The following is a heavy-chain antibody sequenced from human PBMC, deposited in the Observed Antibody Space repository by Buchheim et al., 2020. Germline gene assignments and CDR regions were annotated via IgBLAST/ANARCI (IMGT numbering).Heavy chain of an antibody. CDR2: ISYDGSNK. J-gene: IGHJ4*02. V-gene: IGHV3-30*18. CDR3: AKDLRGTYYYDSSGGIDY. D-gene: IGHD3-22*01. Sequence: QVQLVESGGGVVQPGRSLRLSCAASGFTFSSYGMHWVRQAPGKGLEWVAVISYDGSNKYYADSVKGRFTISRDKSKTTLYLQMNSLRAEDTAVYYCAKDLRGTYYYDSSGGIDYWGQGTL. CDR1: GFTFSSYG.